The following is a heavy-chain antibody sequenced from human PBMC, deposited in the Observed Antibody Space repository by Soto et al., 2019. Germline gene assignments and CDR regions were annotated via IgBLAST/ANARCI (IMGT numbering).Heavy chain of an antibody. CDR1: GFTFSSYG. CDR2: IWYDGSNK. V-gene: IGHV3-33*01. J-gene: IGHJ4*02. CDR3: ARGWNYIDY. Sequence: QVQLVESGGGVVQPGRSLRLSCAASGFTFSSYGMHWVRQAPGKGLEWVAVIWYDGSNKYYADSVKGRFTISRDNSKNTLYLQMNSLRAEDTAVYYWARGWNYIDYWGQGTLVTVSS. D-gene: IGHD1-1*01.